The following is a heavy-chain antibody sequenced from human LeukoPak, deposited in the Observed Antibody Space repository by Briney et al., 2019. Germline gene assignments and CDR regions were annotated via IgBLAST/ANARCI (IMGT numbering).Heavy chain of an antibody. V-gene: IGHV1-58*01. CDR2: IIVGSGNT. CDR1: GFTFTSSA. D-gene: IGHD3-22*01. Sequence: SVKVSCKASGFTFTSSAVQWVRQARGQRLEWIGWIIVGSGNTNYAQKFQERVTITRDMSTSTAYMELSSLRSEDTAVYYCAADREYYDSSLNFDYWGQGTLVTVSS. CDR3: AADREYYDSSLNFDY. J-gene: IGHJ4*02.